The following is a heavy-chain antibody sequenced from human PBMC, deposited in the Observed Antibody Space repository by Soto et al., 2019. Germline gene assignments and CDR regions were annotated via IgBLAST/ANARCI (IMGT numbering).Heavy chain of an antibody. CDR2: IKSKTDGGTT. Sequence: EVQLVESGGGLVQPGGSLRLSCAASGFTFSNAWMSWVRQAPGKGLEWVGRIKSKTDGGTTDYAAPVKGRFTISRDDSKNTLYLKMNSLKTEDTAVYYCTNPGGYSYGSVDYWGQGTLVTVSS. V-gene: IGHV3-15*01. CDR1: GFTFSNAW. CDR3: TNPGGYSYGSVDY. J-gene: IGHJ4*02. D-gene: IGHD5-18*01.